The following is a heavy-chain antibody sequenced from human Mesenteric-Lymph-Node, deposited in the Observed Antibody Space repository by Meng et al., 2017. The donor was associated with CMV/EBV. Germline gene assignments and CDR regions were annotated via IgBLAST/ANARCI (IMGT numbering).Heavy chain of an antibody. CDR2: VYDSEST. CDR3: ARGAYDFRSGYYGNAYDI. J-gene: IGHJ3*02. D-gene: IGHD3-3*01. V-gene: IGHV4-61*01. Sequence: SETLSLTFSVSGGFVSRGSWYWSWIRQPPGKGLEWTGYVYDSESTKYNPSLKSRVTISVDTSKNQLSLKLNSVTAADTAMYYCARGAYDFRSGYYGNAYDIWGQGTMVTVSS. CDR1: GGFVSRGSWY.